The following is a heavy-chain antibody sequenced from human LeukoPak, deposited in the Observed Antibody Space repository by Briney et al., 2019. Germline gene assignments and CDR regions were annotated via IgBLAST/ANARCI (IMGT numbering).Heavy chain of an antibody. V-gene: IGHV3-11*04. CDR2: ISSSGSTI. Sequence: SGGSLRLSCAASGFTFSDYYMSWIRQAPGKGLEWVSYISSSGSTIYYADSVKGRFTISRDNAKNSLYLQMNSLRAEDTAVYYCARDGPDCSGGSCSDPYYYYYYMDVWGKGTTVTVSS. CDR3: ARDGPDCSGGSCSDPYYYYYYMDV. CDR1: GFTFSDYY. D-gene: IGHD2-15*01. J-gene: IGHJ6*03.